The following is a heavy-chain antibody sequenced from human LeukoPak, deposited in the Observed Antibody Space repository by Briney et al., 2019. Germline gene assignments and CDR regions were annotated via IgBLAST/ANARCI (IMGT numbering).Heavy chain of an antibody. Sequence: SETLSLTCTVSGDSITSSSYYWGWIRQPPGKGLEWIGEINHSESTNYNPSLKSRVTISVDTSKNQFSLKLSSVTAADTAVYYCARGGIIAAASGYYYYYFMDVWGKGTTVTVSS. CDR3: ARGGIIAAASGYYYYYFMDV. CDR1: GDSITSSSYY. J-gene: IGHJ6*03. CDR2: INHSEST. D-gene: IGHD6-13*01. V-gene: IGHV4-39*07.